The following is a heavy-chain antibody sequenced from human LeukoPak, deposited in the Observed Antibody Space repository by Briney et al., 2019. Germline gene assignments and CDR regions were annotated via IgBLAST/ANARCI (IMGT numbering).Heavy chain of an antibody. Sequence: GGSLRLSCAASGFTFDDYGMSWVRQAPGKGLEWVSGLNWIGVSTGYADSVKGRFTISRDNAKNSLYLQMNSLRAEDTAVYYCARQPNYYDSSGNFDYWGQGTLVTVSS. CDR2: LNWIGVST. V-gene: IGHV3-20*04. CDR3: ARQPNYYDSSGNFDY. CDR1: GFTFDDYG. J-gene: IGHJ4*02. D-gene: IGHD3-22*01.